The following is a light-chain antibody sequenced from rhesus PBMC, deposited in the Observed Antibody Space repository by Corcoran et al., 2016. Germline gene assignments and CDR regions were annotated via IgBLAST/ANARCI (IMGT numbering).Light chain of an antibody. CDR1: SSDIGGYIY. V-gene: IGLV2-32*02. Sequence: QAALTQPRSVSGSPGQSVTISCTGTSSDIGGYIYVSWYQQYPGTAPKLMIYEVSKRPSGVSDRFSGSKSGNTASLTIAGLQAEDEADYYCSSSSGSNIFVFGGGTKLTVL. CDR3: SSSSGSNIFV. CDR2: EVS. J-gene: IGLJ6*01.